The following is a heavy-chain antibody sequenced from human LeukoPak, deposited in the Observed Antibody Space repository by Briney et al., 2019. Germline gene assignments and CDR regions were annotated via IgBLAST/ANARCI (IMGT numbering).Heavy chain of an antibody. Sequence: SETLSLTCAVYGGSFSGYYWSWIRQPPGKGLEWIGEINHSGSTNYNPSLKSRVTISVDTSKNQFSLKLSPVTAADTAVYYCARVLSGYYFFVDYWGQGTLVTVSS. J-gene: IGHJ4*02. V-gene: IGHV4-34*01. D-gene: IGHD3-3*01. CDR2: INHSGST. CDR3: ARVLSGYYFFVDY. CDR1: GGSFSGYY.